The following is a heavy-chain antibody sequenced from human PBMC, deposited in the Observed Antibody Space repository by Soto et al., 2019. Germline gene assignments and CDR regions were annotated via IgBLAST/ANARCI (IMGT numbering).Heavy chain of an antibody. Sequence: QVQLVESGGGVVQPGRSLRLSCAASGFTFSSYGMHWVRQAPGKGLEWVAVISYDGSNKYYADSVKGRFTISRDNSKNTLYLQMNSLRAEDTAVYYCAKDTGMATTGYWGQGTLVTVSS. CDR2: ISYDGSNK. V-gene: IGHV3-30*18. CDR3: AKDTGMATTGY. D-gene: IGHD5-12*01. J-gene: IGHJ4*02. CDR1: GFTFSSYG.